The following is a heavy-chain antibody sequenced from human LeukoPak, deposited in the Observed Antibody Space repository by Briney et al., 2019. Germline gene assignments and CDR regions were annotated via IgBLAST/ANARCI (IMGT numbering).Heavy chain of an antibody. CDR1: GFTFSSYA. CDR2: ISGSGGST. V-gene: IGHV3-23*01. Sequence: PGGSLRLSCAASGFTFSSYAMSWVRQAPGKGLEWVSAISGSGGSTYYADSVKGRFTISRDNSKNTLYLQINGLRAEDTAVYYCAKVTAISSLDYFDYWGQGTLVTVSS. CDR3: AKVTAISSLDYFDY. J-gene: IGHJ4*02. D-gene: IGHD6-6*01.